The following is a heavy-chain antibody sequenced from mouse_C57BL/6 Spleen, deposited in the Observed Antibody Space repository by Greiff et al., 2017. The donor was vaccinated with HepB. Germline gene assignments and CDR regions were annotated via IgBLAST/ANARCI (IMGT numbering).Heavy chain of an antibody. V-gene: IGHV1-64*01. CDR1: GYTFTSYW. D-gene: IGHD1-1*01. Sequence: QVQLQQPGAELVKPGASVKLSCKASGYTFTSYWMHWVKQRPGQGLEWIGMIHPNSGSTNYNEKFKSKATLTVDKSSSTAYMQLSSLTSEDSAVYYSARDGNYYGSSYGYFDVWGTGTTVTVSS. CDR2: IHPNSGST. J-gene: IGHJ1*03. CDR3: ARDGNYYGSSYGYFDV.